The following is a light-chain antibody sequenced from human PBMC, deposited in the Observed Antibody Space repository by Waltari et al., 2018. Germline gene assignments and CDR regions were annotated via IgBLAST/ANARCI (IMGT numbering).Light chain of an antibody. J-gene: IGKJ1*01. CDR3: QHYVRLPVT. V-gene: IGKV3-20*01. CDR2: GAS. Sequence: EIVLTQSPGTPSLSPGERATISCRASQSVSRTLAWYQQKPGQAPRLLIYGASTRATGIPERFSGGGSGTDFSLTISRLEPEDFAVYYCQHYVRLPVTFGQGTKVEIK. CDR1: QSVSRT.